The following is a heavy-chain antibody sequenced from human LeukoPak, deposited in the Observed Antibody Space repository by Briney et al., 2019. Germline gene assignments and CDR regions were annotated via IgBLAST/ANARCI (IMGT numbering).Heavy chain of an antibody. D-gene: IGHD2-21*02. J-gene: IGHJ3*02. CDR3: ARASNCGGDCYSVLNAFDI. V-gene: IGHV4-59*01. CDR1: GGSISSYY. CDR2: IYYSGST. Sequence: SETLSLTCTVSGGSISSYYWSWIRQPPGKGLEWIGYIYYSGSTNYNPSLKSRVTISVDTSKNRFSLKLSSVTAADTAVYYCARASNCGGDCYSVLNAFDIWGQGTMVTVSS.